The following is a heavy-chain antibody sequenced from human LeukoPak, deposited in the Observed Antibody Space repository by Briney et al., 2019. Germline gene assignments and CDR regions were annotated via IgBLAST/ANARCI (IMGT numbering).Heavy chain of an antibody. CDR3: ARDSLYSARGQPADY. Sequence: GGSLRLSCAASGFTFSTYWMSWVRQAPGKGLEWVANIKQDGSEEYYVDSVKGRFTISRDNARNSLSLQMNSLRAEDTAIYYCARDSLYSARGQPADYWGQGTLVTVSS. J-gene: IGHJ4*02. CDR1: GFTFSTYW. V-gene: IGHV3-7*01. CDR2: IKQDGSEE. D-gene: IGHD6-6*01.